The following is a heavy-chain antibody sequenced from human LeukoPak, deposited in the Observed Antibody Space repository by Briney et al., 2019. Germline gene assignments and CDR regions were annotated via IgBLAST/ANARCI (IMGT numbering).Heavy chain of an antibody. CDR2: INHSGST. J-gene: IGHJ4*02. CDR3: ARGGRGITIFGVVNRGTFAY. Sequence: KPSETLSLTCAVYGGSFSGYCWSWIRQPPGKGLEWIGEINHSGSTNYNPSLKSRVTISVDTSKNQFSLKLSSVTAADTAVYYCARGGRGITIFGVVNRGTFAYWGQGTLVTVSS. V-gene: IGHV4-34*01. D-gene: IGHD3-3*01. CDR1: GGSFSGYC.